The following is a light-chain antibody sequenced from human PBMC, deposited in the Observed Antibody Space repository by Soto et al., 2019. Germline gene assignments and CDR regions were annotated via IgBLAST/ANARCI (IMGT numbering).Light chain of an antibody. V-gene: IGKV3-20*01. CDR2: GAS. CDR1: QSVSSSY. CDR3: QQYGSSPIT. Sequence: EIVLTQSPGTLSLSPGERATLSCRASQSVSSSYLAWYQQKPGQAPRLLIYGASSRATGIPDRFSGSGSGTDFTLTISRLEPEDCAVYYCQQYGSSPITFGPGTKVDI. J-gene: IGKJ3*01.